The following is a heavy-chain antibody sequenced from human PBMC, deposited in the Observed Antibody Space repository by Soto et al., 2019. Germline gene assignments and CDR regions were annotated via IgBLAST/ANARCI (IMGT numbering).Heavy chain of an antibody. CDR2: ISFDGSNK. V-gene: IGHV3-30-3*01. Sequence: QVQLVESGGGVVQPGRSLRLSCAASGFTFSSYAMHWVRQAPGKGLEWVTVISFDGSNKYYADSVKGRFTISRDNYKNTLYLQMNSLRAEDTAVYYCARERAWGSGTEYFYNGMDVWGQGTTVTVSS. D-gene: IGHD3-16*01. CDR3: ARERAWGSGTEYFYNGMDV. J-gene: IGHJ6*02. CDR1: GFTFSSYA.